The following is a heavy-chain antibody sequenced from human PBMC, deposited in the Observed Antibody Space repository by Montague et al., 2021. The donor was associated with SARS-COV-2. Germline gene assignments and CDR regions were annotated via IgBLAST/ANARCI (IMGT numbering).Heavy chain of an antibody. J-gene: IGHJ4*02. CDR3: ARIRYDILTGYQTPFDY. CDR1: GFSLSTSGIC. D-gene: IGHD3-9*01. Sequence: PALVKPTQTLTLTCTFSGFSLSTSGICVSWIRQPPGKALEWLARIDWDDDKYYSTSLKTRLTISKDTSKNQVVLTMTNMDPVDTATYYCARIRYDILTGYQTPFDYWGQGTLVTVSS. V-gene: IGHV2-70*11. CDR2: IDWDDDK.